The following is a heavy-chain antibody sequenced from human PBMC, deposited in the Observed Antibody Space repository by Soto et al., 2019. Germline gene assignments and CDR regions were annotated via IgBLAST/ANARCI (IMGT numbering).Heavy chain of an antibody. D-gene: IGHD2-2*01. CDR3: ARDLYAAIYDAFNI. CDR1: GYSISTNYY. Sequence: SSETVSLTGAVSGYSISTNYYWGCLRQPPGKGLGWIGSIYHSGTTYYNPCLKSRVTISVDRAKNQFSLRLTSVTAADTAVYYCARDLYAAIYDAFNIWGQGTMVT. V-gene: IGHV4-38-2*02. CDR2: IYHSGTT. J-gene: IGHJ3*02.